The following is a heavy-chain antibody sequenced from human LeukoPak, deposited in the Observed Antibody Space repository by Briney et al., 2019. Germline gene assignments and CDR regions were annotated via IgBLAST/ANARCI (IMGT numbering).Heavy chain of an antibody. CDR2: LSVSGSTT. Sequence: GASLRLSCAASGFNLSSFAMSWVRHPPGKGLEYVSTLSVSGSTTYYADSVKGRFTISRDSSKNTLYLHMKSVRAEDTAVYYCAKGRRFLEWLLFDAWGQGILVTATS. CDR1: GFNLSSFA. CDR3: AKGRRFLEWLLFDA. D-gene: IGHD3-3*01. V-gene: IGHV3-23*01. J-gene: IGHJ4*02.